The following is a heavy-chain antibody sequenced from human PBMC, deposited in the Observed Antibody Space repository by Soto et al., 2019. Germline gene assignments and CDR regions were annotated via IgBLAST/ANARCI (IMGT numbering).Heavy chain of an antibody. CDR2: ISTYNSNT. Sequence: QVQLVQSGAEVKKPGASVKVSCKASGYTFTTYGMSWVRQAPGQGLDWMGWISTYNSNTKYAERLQGRVTMTTDTTTSTAYMELRSLRSDDTAVYYCARGPTDYYDNSGNYFLDYWGQGTLVTVSS. V-gene: IGHV1-18*01. CDR3: ARGPTDYYDNSGNYFLDY. J-gene: IGHJ4*02. D-gene: IGHD3-22*01. CDR1: GYTFTTYG.